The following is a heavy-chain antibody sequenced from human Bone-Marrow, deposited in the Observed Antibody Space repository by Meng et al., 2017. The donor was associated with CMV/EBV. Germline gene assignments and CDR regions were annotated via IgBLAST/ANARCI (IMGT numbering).Heavy chain of an antibody. J-gene: IGHJ6*02. V-gene: IGHV3-23*01. D-gene: IGHD2-2*01. CDR1: GFTFSSYA. CDR3: AKDQGYCSSTSCYWYYYGMDV. CDR2: ISGSGGST. Sequence: GESLKISCAASGFTFSSYAMSWVRQAPGKGLEWVSAISGSGGSTYYADSVKGRFTISRDNSKNTLYLQMNSLRAEDTAVYYCAKDQGYCSSTSCYWYYYGMDVWGQGPTVTVSS.